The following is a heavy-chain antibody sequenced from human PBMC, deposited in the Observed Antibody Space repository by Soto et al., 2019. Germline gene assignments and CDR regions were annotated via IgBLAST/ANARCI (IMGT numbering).Heavy chain of an antibody. D-gene: IGHD6-13*01. J-gene: IGHJ5*02. CDR3: VRRHVSATGIDWFDP. Sequence: ASXKVSCPASGYTFTSYGIHWVRQAHGQRLEWMGWINAANGDTKYSPKFQGRVTITRDTSASTAYMELSSLRSEDTAVYYCVRRHVSATGIDWFDPWGQGTLVTVSS. CDR2: INAANGDT. CDR1: GYTFTSYG. V-gene: IGHV1-3*01.